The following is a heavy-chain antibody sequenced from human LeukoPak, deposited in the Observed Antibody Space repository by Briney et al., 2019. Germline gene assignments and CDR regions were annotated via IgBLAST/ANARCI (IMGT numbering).Heavy chain of an antibody. Sequence: ASVKVSCKASGYTFPSYFMHWVRQAPGQGLEWMGIINPTGGSTTYAQKFQGRVTMTRDTSTSTVYMELSSLRSDDTTVYYCARTAARRFDYWGQGTLVTVSS. J-gene: IGHJ4*02. D-gene: IGHD6-6*01. V-gene: IGHV1-46*01. CDR2: INPTGGST. CDR3: ARTAARRFDY. CDR1: GYTFPSYF.